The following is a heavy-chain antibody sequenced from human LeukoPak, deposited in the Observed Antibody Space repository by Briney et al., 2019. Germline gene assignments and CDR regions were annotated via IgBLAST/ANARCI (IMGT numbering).Heavy chain of an antibody. CDR1: GFTFSSYE. D-gene: IGHD4-17*01. CDR2: ITSSGKTI. CDR3: ARLTTMTTTGGPFDY. J-gene: IGHJ4*02. V-gene: IGHV3-48*03. Sequence: GGSLRLSCAASGFTFSSYEMNWVRQAPGKGLEWVSYITSSGKTIYYTDSVQGRFTISRDNAKNSLYLQMNSLRAEDTAVYYCARLTTMTTTGGPFDYWGQGTLVTVSS.